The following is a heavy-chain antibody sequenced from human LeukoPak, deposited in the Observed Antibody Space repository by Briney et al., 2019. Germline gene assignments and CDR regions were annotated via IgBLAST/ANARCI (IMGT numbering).Heavy chain of an antibody. V-gene: IGHV7-4-1*02. J-gene: IGHJ3*02. CDR1: GYTFTSYY. D-gene: IGHD4-23*01. CDR3: ARSTLSYGGNSCDAFDI. Sequence: ASVKVSCKASGYTFTSYYMHWVRQAPGQGLEWMGWINTNTGNPTYAQGFTGRFVFSLDTSVSTAYLQISSLKAEDTAVYYCARSTLSYGGNSCDAFDIWGQGTMVTVSS. CDR2: INTNTGNP.